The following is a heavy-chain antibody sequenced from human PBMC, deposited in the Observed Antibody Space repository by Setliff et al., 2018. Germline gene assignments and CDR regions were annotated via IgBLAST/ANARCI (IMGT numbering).Heavy chain of an antibody. V-gene: IGHV1-69*06. CDR1: GGTLSGYA. J-gene: IGHJ6*02. CDR3: ARDSVTLGQLERRGGFRYYDMDV. CDR2: ITPIFETA. Sequence: ASVKVSCKASGGTLSGYAFSWVRQAPGQGLEWVGGITPIFETAHYAQKFQDRVTITADKSTSTVYMELNSLITEDTAVYFCARDSVTLGQLERRGGFRYYDMDVWGRGTTVTVSS. D-gene: IGHD1-1*01.